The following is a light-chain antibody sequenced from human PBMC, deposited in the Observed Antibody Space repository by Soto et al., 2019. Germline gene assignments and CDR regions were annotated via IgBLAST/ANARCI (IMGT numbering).Light chain of an antibody. CDR1: QSISSW. J-gene: IGKJ1*01. CDR3: QQYNAYSRT. Sequence: DIQMTQSPSTLSASVGDRVTITFRASQSISSWLAWYQQKPGKAPKLLIYDASTLESGVPSWFSASGLGTEFTLTIGSLQSEDFATYYCQQYNAYSRTFVQGTKVDIK. CDR2: DAS. V-gene: IGKV1-5*01.